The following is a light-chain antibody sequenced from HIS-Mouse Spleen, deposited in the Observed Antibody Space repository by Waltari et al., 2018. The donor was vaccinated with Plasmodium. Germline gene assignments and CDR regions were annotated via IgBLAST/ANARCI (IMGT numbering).Light chain of an antibody. V-gene: IGKV1-5*03. CDR3: QQYNSYSWT. CDR1: QSISSR. CDR2: KAF. J-gene: IGKJ1*01. Sequence: DIQMTQSPSTLSASVGDRVTIPCRASQSISSRLAWYHQKPGKAPKLLIYKAFSLESGVPSRFSGSGSGTEFTLTISSLQPDDFATYYCQQYNSYSWTFGQGTKVEIK.